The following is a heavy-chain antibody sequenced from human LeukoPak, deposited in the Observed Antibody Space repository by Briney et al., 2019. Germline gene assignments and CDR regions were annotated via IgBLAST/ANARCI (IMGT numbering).Heavy chain of an antibody. CDR2: ITRSGSTI. J-gene: IGHJ3*02. CDR3: ARDSTGGVNDAFDI. D-gene: IGHD3-10*01. V-gene: IGHV3-48*03. Sequence: PGGSLRLSCAASGFTFSSYEMNWVRQAPGKGLEWVSYITRSGSTIYYADSVKGRFTISRDNAKNSLYLQMNSLRAEDTAVYYCARDSTGGVNDAFDIWGQGTMVTVSS. CDR1: GFTFSSYE.